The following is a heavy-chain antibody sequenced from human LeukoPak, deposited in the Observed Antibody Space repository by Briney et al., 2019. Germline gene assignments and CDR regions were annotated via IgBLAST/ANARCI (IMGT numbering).Heavy chain of an antibody. Sequence: GGSLRLSCAASGFTFSSYAMSWVRQAPGKGLEWVSAITGSGGSTDYADSVKGRFTISRDNSRNTLYLQMSSLRAEDTAVYYCARETRGTVGSYWGRGTLVTVSS. CDR1: GFTFSSYA. V-gene: IGHV3-23*01. CDR3: ARETRGTVGSY. J-gene: IGHJ4*02. CDR2: ITGSGGST. D-gene: IGHD4-23*01.